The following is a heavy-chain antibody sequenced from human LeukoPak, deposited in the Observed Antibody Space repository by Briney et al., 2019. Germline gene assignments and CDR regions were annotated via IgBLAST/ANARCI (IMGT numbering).Heavy chain of an antibody. V-gene: IGHV1-69*01. Sequence: SVKVSCKASGGTFSSYAISWVRQAPGQGLEWMGGIIPIFGTENYAQKFQGRVTMTADESTSTAYMELSSLRSEDTAVYSRARDRSLRELWLRNWFDTWGQGTLVTVSS. CDR1: GGTFSSYA. CDR3: ARDRSLRELWLRNWFDT. D-gene: IGHD5-18*01. CDR2: IIPIFGTE. J-gene: IGHJ5*02.